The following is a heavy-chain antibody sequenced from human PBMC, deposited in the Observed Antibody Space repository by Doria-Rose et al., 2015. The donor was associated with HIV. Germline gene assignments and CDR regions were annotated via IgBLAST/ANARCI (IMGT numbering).Heavy chain of an antibody. V-gene: IGHV1-3*01. D-gene: IGHD2-2*01. Sequence: QVQLVQSGAEVKKPGASVRVSCKASGYTFTRYAMHWVRQAPGQRPEWMGWINDDNGNTEYSQKFQDRLTITRDTSASTAYMELSSLTSDDTAVYYCAKDRVRVVQAATTLDLWGQGTLVTVSS. J-gene: IGHJ5*02. CDR3: AKDRVRVVQAATTLDL. CDR2: INDDNGNT. CDR1: GYTFTRYA.